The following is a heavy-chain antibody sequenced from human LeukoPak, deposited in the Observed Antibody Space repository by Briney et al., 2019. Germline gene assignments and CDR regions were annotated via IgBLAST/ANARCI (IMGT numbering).Heavy chain of an antibody. CDR2: INPNSGGT. Sequence: ASVKVSCKASGYTFTGYYMHWVRQAPGQGLEWMGRINPNSGGTNYAQKFQGRVTMTRDTSISTAYMELSRLRSDVTAVYYCARVPRRLRLGELSLDYWGQGTLVTVSS. CDR1: GYTFTGYY. D-gene: IGHD3-16*02. J-gene: IGHJ4*02. CDR3: ARVPRRLRLGELSLDY. V-gene: IGHV1-2*06.